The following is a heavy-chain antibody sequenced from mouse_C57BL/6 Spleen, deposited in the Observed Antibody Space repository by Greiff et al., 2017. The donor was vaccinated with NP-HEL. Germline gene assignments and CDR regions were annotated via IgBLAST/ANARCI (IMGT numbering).Heavy chain of an antibody. Sequence: QVQLQQPGAELVKPGASVKLSCKASGYTFTSYWMHWVKQRPGQGLEWIGMIHPNSGSTNYNEKFKSKATLTVDKSSSTAYMQLSSLTSEDSAVYYCARYRRTDFYYAMDYWGQGTSVTVSS. CDR1: GYTFTSYW. CDR3: ARYRRTDFYYAMDY. J-gene: IGHJ4*01. V-gene: IGHV1-64*01. CDR2: IHPNSGST.